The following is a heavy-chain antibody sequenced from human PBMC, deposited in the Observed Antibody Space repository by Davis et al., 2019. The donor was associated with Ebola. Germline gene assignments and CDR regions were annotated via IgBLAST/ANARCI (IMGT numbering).Heavy chain of an antibody. CDR2: ISYDGSNK. CDR1: GFTFSSYG. J-gene: IGHJ2*01. V-gene: IGHV3-30*03. Sequence: GESLKISCAASGFTFSSYGMHWVRQAPGKGLEWVAVISYDGSNKYYADSVKGRFTISRDNSKNTLYLQMNSLRAEDTAVYYCARDRPPMVATEYWYFDLWGRGTLVTVSS. D-gene: IGHD5-12*01. CDR3: ARDRPPMVATEYWYFDL.